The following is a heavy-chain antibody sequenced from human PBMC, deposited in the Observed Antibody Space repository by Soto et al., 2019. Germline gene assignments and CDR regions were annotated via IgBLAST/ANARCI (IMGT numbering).Heavy chain of an antibody. CDR1: GGSFSGYY. V-gene: IGHV4-34*01. CDR3: ARADTGHYDSSGYYDY. CDR2: INHSGST. Sequence: PSETLSLTCAVYGGSFSGYYWSWIRQPPGKGLEWIGEINHSGSTNYNPSLKSRVTISVDTSKNQFSLKLSSVTAADTAVYYCARADTGHYDSSGYYDYWGQGTLVTVS. J-gene: IGHJ4*02. D-gene: IGHD3-22*01.